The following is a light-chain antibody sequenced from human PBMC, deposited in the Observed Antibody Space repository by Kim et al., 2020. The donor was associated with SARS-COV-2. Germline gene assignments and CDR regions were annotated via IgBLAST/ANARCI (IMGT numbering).Light chain of an antibody. V-gene: IGLV3-1*01. CDR1: KLGTKY. CDR3: QAWGSGLSVV. J-gene: IGLJ2*01. CDR2: QDR. Sequence: VSPGQPASITCSGDKLGTKYTFWYQQRPGQSPVVVIYQDRKRPSGIPERFSGSNSGNTATLTISGTQAVDEADYYCQAWGSGLSVVFGTGTQLTVL.